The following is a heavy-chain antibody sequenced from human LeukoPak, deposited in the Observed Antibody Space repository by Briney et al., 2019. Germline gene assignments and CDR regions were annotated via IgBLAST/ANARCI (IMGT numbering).Heavy chain of an antibody. CDR1: GYTFTSYG. CDR3: ARDLGVATINSLFDY. Sequence: ASVKVSCKASGYTFTSYGISWVRQAPGQGLEWTGWISAYNGNTNYAQKLQGRVTMTTDTSTSTAYMELRSLRSDDTAVYYCARDLGVATINSLFDYWGQGTLVTVSS. J-gene: IGHJ4*02. CDR2: ISAYNGNT. V-gene: IGHV1-18*01. D-gene: IGHD5-12*01.